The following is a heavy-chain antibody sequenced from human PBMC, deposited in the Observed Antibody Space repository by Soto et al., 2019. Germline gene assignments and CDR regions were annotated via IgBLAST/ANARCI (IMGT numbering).Heavy chain of an antibody. Sequence: SETLSLTCTVSGGSISSSSYSWGWIRQPPGKGLEWIGSIYYSGSTYYNPSLKSRVTISVDTSKNQFSLKLSSVTAADTAVYYCATYNYDFYPVHWGQGTLVTVSS. V-gene: IGHV4-39*01. CDR2: IYYSGST. D-gene: IGHD3-3*01. CDR1: GGSISSSSYS. J-gene: IGHJ4*02. CDR3: ATYNYDFYPVH.